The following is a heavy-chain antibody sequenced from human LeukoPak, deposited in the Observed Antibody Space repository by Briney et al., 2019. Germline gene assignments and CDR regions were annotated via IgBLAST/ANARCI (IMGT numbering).Heavy chain of an antibody. CDR1: GGSISSYY. Sequence: SETLSLTCTVSGGSISSYYWGWIRQPPGKGLEWIGSIYYSGSTYYNPSLKSRVTISVDTSKNQFSLKLSSVTAADTAVYYCARGASTTHAFDIWGQGTMVTVSS. V-gene: IGHV4-39*07. J-gene: IGHJ3*02. CDR2: IYYSGST. CDR3: ARGASTTHAFDI. D-gene: IGHD1-1*01.